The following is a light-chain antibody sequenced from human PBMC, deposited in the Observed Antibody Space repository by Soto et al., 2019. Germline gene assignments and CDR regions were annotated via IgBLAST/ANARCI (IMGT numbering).Light chain of an antibody. CDR3: SSYTITSPLV. CDR2: EVS. V-gene: IGLV2-14*01. J-gene: IGLJ2*01. CDR1: SSDVGGYNY. Sequence: QSALTQPASVSGSPGQSITISCTGTSSDVGGYNYVSWYQQHPGKAPKLMIYEVSNRPSGVSNRFSGSKSGNTASLTISGLQDDDEADYYCSSYTITSPLVFGGGTKLTVL.